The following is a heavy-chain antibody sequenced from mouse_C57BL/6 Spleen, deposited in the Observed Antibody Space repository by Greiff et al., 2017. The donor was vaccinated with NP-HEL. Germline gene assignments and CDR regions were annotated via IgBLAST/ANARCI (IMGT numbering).Heavy chain of an antibody. Sequence: VQLQQSGPELVKPGASVKIPCKAPGYTFTDYNMDWVKQSHGKSLEWIGDINPNNGGTIYNQKFKGKATLTVDKSSSTAYMELRSLTSEDTAVYYCARPGYYYGSSPGYFDVWGTGTTVTVSS. CDR3: ARPGYYYGSSPGYFDV. D-gene: IGHD1-1*01. J-gene: IGHJ1*03. CDR1: GYTFTDYN. V-gene: IGHV1-18*01. CDR2: INPNNGGT.